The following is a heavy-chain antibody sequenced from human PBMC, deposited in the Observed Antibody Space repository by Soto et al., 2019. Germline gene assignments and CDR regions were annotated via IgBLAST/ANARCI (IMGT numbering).Heavy chain of an antibody. CDR3: ARDRSPRYCSGGSCYYFDY. Sequence: GGSLRLSCAASGFTFSSYSMNWVRQAPGKGLEWVSSISSSSSYIYYADSVKGRFTISRDNAKNSLYLQMNSLRAEDTAVYYCARDRSPRYCSGGSCYYFDYWGQGTLVTVSS. J-gene: IGHJ4*02. V-gene: IGHV3-21*01. CDR1: GFTFSSYS. D-gene: IGHD2-15*01. CDR2: ISSSSSYI.